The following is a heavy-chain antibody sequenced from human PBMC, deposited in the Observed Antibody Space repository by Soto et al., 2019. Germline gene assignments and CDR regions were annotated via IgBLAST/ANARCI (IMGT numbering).Heavy chain of an antibody. Sequence: SETLSLTCTVSGGSISSGDYYWSWIRQPPGKGLEWIGYIYYSGSTYYNPSLKGRVTISVDTSKNQFSLKLISVTAAGKACCFCARLARPDVVEGISIGFLYPDVWGQGTTVTVSS. CDR3: ARLARPDVVEGISIGFLYPDV. CDR2: IYYSGST. J-gene: IGHJ6*02. V-gene: IGHV4-30-4*01. D-gene: IGHD6-6*01. CDR1: GGSISSGDYY.